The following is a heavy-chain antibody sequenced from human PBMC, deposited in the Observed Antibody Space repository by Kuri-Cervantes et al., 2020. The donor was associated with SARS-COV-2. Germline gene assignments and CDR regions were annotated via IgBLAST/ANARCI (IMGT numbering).Heavy chain of an antibody. CDR3: ARGAVVRGPKYYFDY. CDR1: GGSTSSYY. J-gene: IGHJ4*02. CDR2: IYYSGST. V-gene: IGHV4-59*01. Sequence: SETLSLTCTVSGGSTSSYYWSWIRQPPGKGLEWIGYIYYSGSTNYNPSLKSRVTISVDTSKNQFSLKLSSVTAADTAVYYCARGAVVRGPKYYFDYWGQGTLVTVSS. D-gene: IGHD3-10*01.